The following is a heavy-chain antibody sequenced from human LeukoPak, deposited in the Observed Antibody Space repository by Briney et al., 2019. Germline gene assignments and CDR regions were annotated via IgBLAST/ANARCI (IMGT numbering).Heavy chain of an antibody. V-gene: IGHV7-4-1*02. CDR3: ASQTMTTWASDYYYYMDV. CDR2: INTNTGNP. Sequence: ASVKVSCKASGYTFTSYAMNWVRQAPGQGLEWMGWINTNTGNPTYAQGFTGRFVFSLDTSVSTAYLQISSLKAEDTAVYYCASQTMTTWASDYYYYMDVWGKGTTVTVSS. CDR1: GYTFTSYA. D-gene: IGHD4-17*01. J-gene: IGHJ6*03.